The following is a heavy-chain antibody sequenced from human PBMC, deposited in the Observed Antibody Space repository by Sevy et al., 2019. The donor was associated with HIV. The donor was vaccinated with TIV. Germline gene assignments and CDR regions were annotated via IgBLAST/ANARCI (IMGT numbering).Heavy chain of an antibody. CDR2: ISGSGGST. CDR3: AFSSAGYCSSTSCPRYYYYYYMDV. Sequence: GGSLRLSCAASGFTFSSYAMSWVRQAPGKGLEWVPAISGSGGSTYYADSVKGRFTISRDNSKNTLYLQMNSLRAEDTAVYYCAFSSAGYCSSTSCPRYYYYYYMDVWGKGTTVTVSS. V-gene: IGHV3-23*01. D-gene: IGHD2-2*01. J-gene: IGHJ6*03. CDR1: GFTFSSYA.